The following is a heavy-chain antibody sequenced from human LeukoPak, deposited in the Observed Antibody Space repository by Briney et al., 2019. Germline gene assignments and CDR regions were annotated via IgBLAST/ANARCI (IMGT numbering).Heavy chain of an antibody. J-gene: IGHJ2*01. V-gene: IGHV4-59*01. CDR1: GGSISSYY. CDR2: IYYSGNT. CDR3: ARDGYSSGWRPWYFDL. D-gene: IGHD6-19*01. Sequence: PSETLSLTCTVSGGSISSYYWSWIRHPPGKGLEGIGDIYYSGNTKYNPSLKSRVTISLDTSKNQFSLKLSSVTAADTAVFYCARDGYSSGWRPWYFDLWGRGTLVTVS.